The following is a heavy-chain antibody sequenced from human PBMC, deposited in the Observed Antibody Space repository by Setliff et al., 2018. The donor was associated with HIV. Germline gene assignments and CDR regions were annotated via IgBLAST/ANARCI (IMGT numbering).Heavy chain of an antibody. J-gene: IGHJ4*02. CDR2: ISYSGTT. Sequence: SETLSLTCSVSGGSISTRSPYYWGWIRQPPGKGLEWIGSISYSGTTYYNPSLKSRVTISVDTSNNQFFLKLTSVTAADTAAYYCAMGSSGYPFDYWGQGSLVTVSS. D-gene: IGHD3-22*01. CDR3: AMGSSGYPFDY. V-gene: IGHV4-39*01. CDR1: GGSISTRSPYY.